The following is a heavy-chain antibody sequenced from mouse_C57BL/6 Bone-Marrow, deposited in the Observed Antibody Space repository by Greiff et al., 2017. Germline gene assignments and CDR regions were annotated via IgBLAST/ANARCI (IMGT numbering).Heavy chain of an antibody. V-gene: IGHV1-54*01. D-gene: IGHD1-1*01. CDR1: GYAFTNYL. J-gene: IGHJ2*01. CDR2: INPGSGGT. Sequence: LVESGAELVRPGTSVKVSCKASGYAFTNYLIEWVKQRPGQGLEWIGVINPGSGGTNYNEKFKGKATLTADKSSSTAYMQLSSLTSEDSAVYVCARKVEEDGHYFDYWGQGTTLTVSS. CDR3: ARKVEEDGHYFDY.